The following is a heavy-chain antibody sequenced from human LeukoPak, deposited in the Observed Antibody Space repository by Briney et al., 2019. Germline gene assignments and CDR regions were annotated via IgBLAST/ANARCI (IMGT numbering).Heavy chain of an antibody. D-gene: IGHD3-22*01. CDR1: GFTFTNYY. V-gene: IGHV1-46*01. J-gene: IGHJ4*02. CDR3: ARDLYVRTGYLDY. CDR2: INPSGGST. Sequence: ASVKVSCKASGFTFTNYYIHWVRQAPGQGLEWVGIINPSGGSTSYAQKFQGRVTTTRDTSMSTVYMELSSLTSEDTAVYYCARDLYVRTGYLDYWGQGTLVTVSS.